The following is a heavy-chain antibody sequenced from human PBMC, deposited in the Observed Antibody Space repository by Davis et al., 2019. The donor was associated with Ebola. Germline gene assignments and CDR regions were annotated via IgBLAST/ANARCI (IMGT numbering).Heavy chain of an antibody. J-gene: IGHJ4*02. CDR3: ARVYSGYVDY. CDR2: IIPIFGTA. V-gene: IGHV1-69*13. Sequence: SVKVSCKASGYTFTGYYMHWVRQAPGQGLEWMGGIIPIFGTANYAQKFQGRVTITADESTSTAYMELSSLRSEDTAVYYCARVYSGYVDYWGQGTLVTVSS. D-gene: IGHD5-12*01. CDR1: GYTFTGYY.